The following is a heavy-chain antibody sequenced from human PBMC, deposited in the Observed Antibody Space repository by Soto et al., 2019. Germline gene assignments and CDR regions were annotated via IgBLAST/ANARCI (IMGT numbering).Heavy chain of an antibody. CDR1: GDNCAGYG. V-gene: IGHV5-10-1*01. Sequence: GELIKIRYSGAGDNCAGYGSSWVSQMPGKGLEWMGRIDPSDSYTNYSPSFQGHVTISADKSISTAYLRWSSLKASDTAMYYCARWNRDLVAFDYCGQGTLVTVSS. CDR2: IDPSDSYT. CDR3: ARWNRDLVAFDY. J-gene: IGHJ4*02. D-gene: IGHD1-1*01.